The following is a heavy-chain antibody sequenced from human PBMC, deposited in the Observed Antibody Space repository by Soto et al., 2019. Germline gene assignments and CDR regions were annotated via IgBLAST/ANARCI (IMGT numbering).Heavy chain of an antibody. V-gene: IGHV4-34*01. J-gene: IGHJ3*02. CDR1: GGSFSGYY. CDR3: ARAGYYYDSSGYYYSAFDI. CDR2: INHSGST. Sequence: SETLSLTCAVYGGSFSGYYWSWIRQPPGKGLEWIGEINHSGSTNYNPSLKSRVTISVDTSKNQFSLKLSSVTAADTAVYYCARAGYYYDSSGYYYSAFDIWGQGTMVTVSS. D-gene: IGHD3-22*01.